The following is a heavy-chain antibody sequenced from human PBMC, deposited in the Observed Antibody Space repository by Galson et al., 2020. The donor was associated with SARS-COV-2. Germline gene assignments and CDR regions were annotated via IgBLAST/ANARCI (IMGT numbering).Heavy chain of an antibody. Sequence: GGSLRLSCAASGFTVGSIYINWVRQAPGKGLEWVSDIYSGGSTYYADSVKGRFTISRHNSKNTLYLQMNSLRPEATAVYYCARDSGGYMDGWGKGTTVTVSS. V-gene: IGHV3-53*04. J-gene: IGHJ6*03. D-gene: IGHD1-26*01. CDR2: IYSGGST. CDR3: ARDSGGYMDG. CDR1: GFTVGSIY.